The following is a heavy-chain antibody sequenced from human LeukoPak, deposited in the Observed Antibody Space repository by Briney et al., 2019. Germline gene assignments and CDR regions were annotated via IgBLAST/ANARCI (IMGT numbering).Heavy chain of an antibody. J-gene: IGHJ5*02. CDR1: GFTFSSYA. D-gene: IGHD1-14*01. CDR3: AKGSGINHYHWIDP. CDR2: ISGGGGST. Sequence: PGGSLRLSCAASGFTFSSYAMSWVHQAPGKGLEWVSGISGGGGSTYYADSVKGRFTISRDNSKNTLYLQMDSLRAEDTALYYCAKGSGINHYHWIDPWGQGTLVTVSS. V-gene: IGHV3-23*01.